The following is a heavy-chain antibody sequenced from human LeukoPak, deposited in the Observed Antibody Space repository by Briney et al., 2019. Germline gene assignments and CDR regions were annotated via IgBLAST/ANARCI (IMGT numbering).Heavy chain of an antibody. CDR3: ARPPYYDFWNGYYPDY. Sequence: PGESLKISCKGSGYSFTKFWIGWVRQMPGKGLEWMGIIYPGDYDIRYSPSFQGQVTISVDKSINTAYLQWSSLKASDTAMYFCARPPYYDFWNGYYPDYWGQGTLVTVSS. CDR2: IYPGDYDI. D-gene: IGHD3-3*01. V-gene: IGHV5-51*01. J-gene: IGHJ4*02. CDR1: GYSFTKFW.